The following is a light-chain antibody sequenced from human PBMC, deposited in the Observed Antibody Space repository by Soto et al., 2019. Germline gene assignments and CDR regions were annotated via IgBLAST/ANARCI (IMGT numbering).Light chain of an antibody. V-gene: IGLV2-18*02. J-gene: IGLJ1*01. Sequence: QSVLTQPPSVSGSPGQSVAISCTGTSSDVGSYNRVSWYQQPPGAAPKLMIYEVSNRPSGVPDRFSGSKSGNTASLTISGLQAEDEAAYYCNSYTGSSNSVFGTGPKLTVL. CDR2: EVS. CDR1: SSDVGSYNR. CDR3: NSYTGSSNSV.